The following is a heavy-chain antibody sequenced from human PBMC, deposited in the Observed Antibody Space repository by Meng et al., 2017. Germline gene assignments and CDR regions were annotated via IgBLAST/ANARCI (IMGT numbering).Heavy chain of an antibody. Sequence: QGLLVQSGDEVKKPWASVKVSCKPSGYSFTAYYIHWLRQAPGQGLEWMGRIDPNSGVTEYAHKFHGRVTVTGDTSISTAYMELRRLTSDDTAVYYCARDEDISAAGKLFGDYWGQGTLVTVSS. CDR3: ARDEDISAAGKLFGDY. CDR1: GYSFTAYY. J-gene: IGHJ4*02. D-gene: IGHD6-13*01. V-gene: IGHV1-2*06. CDR2: IDPNSGVT.